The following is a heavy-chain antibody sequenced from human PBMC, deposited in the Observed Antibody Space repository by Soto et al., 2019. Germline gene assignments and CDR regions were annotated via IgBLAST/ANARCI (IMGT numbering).Heavy chain of an antibody. CDR3: VRQGIGTLHGLVDI. Sequence: QVQLQESGPGLVKPSETLSLTCTVSGGSIDGYNCAWIRQTPGKALEWVGYVYSTGGSRYNPSLKDRVTLSMDTSKSKFSLQMRSVTAADTAVYYCVRQGIGTLHGLVDIWGRGTTVTVSS. CDR2: VYSTGGS. D-gene: IGHD1-7*01. J-gene: IGHJ6*02. V-gene: IGHV4-59*08. CDR1: GGSIDGYN.